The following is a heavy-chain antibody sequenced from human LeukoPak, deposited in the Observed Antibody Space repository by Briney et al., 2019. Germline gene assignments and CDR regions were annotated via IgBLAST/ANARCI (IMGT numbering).Heavy chain of an antibody. CDR3: ARGSYGSGSYHHDY. Sequence: SETLSLTCTVSGGSVSSGSYYWSWLRQPPGKGLEWIGYIYYSGSTNYNPSLKSRVTISVDTSKNQFSLKLSSVTAADTAVYYCARGSYGSGSYHHDYWGQGTLVTVSS. J-gene: IGHJ4*02. CDR1: GGSVSSGSYY. CDR2: IYYSGST. V-gene: IGHV4-61*01. D-gene: IGHD3-10*01.